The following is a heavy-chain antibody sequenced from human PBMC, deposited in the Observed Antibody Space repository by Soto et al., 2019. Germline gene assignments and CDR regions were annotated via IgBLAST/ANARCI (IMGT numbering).Heavy chain of an antibody. D-gene: IGHD6-19*01. CDR1: GYSVRSGSY. CDR3: ARDADPQGYTSGWSAWGFDY. Sequence: TSATQSLTCTVSGYSVRSGSYWGWIRQPPGKGPEWIASIYHGGTTFYNPSLKSRVTISRDNSKNTLHLQMSSLRAEDTAIYYCARDADPQGYTSGWSAWGFDYWGQGTLVTVSS. CDR2: IYHGGTT. J-gene: IGHJ4*02. V-gene: IGHV4-38-2*02.